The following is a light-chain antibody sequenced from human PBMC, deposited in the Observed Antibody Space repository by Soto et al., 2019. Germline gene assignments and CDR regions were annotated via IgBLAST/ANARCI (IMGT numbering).Light chain of an antibody. CDR3: APWDDSLSGVV. J-gene: IGLJ2*01. V-gene: IGLV1-47*01. CDR2: RDN. CDR1: TSNIGSNY. Sequence: QSVMTQPPSASGTPGQRVTISCSGSTSNIGSNYVYWYQHLPGTAPKLLIYRDNQRPSGVPDRFSGSKSGTSASLAISGLRSGDEADYYCAPWDDSLSGVVFGGGTKLTVL.